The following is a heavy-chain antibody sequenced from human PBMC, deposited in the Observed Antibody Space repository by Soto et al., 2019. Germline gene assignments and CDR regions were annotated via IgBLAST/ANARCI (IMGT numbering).Heavy chain of an antibody. CDR3: AREGDDVLRFLEWLSDGGRYFDY. CDR2: IYLSGTT. Sequence: SETLSLTCAVSGYSISSGYYWGWIRQPPGKGLEWIGTIYLSGTTYYNPSLKSRVTISVDTSKNQFSLKLSSVTAADTAVYYCAREGDDVLRFLEWLSDGGRYFDYWGRGTLVTVSS. J-gene: IGHJ4*02. V-gene: IGHV4-38-2*02. CDR1: GYSISSGYY. D-gene: IGHD3-3*01.